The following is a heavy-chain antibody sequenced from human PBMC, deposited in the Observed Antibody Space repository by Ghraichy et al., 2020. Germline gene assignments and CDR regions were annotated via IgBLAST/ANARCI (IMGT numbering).Heavy chain of an antibody. CDR1: GGSISSGGYY. J-gene: IGHJ4*02. Sequence: SETLSLTCTVSGGSISSGGYYWSWIRQPAGKGLEWIGRIYASGTTEYNPSLKSRVTMSRDTSKNQFSLRLNSVTAADTAMYYCTREYSGHDSDFDYWGQGTLVTVSS. D-gene: IGHD5-12*01. V-gene: IGHV4-61*02. CDR2: IYASGTT. CDR3: TREYSGHDSDFDY.